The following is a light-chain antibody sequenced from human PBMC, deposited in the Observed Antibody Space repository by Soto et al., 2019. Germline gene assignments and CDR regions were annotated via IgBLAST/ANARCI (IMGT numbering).Light chain of an antibody. CDR2: EVS. V-gene: IGLV2-8*01. J-gene: IGLJ3*02. Sequence: QSVLTQPPSASGSPGQSVTISCTGTSSDVGGYNYVSWYQQHPGKAPKLMIYEVSKRPSGVPDRFSGSTSGNTASLTVSGLQAEDEVDYYCSSYAGSNLWVFGGGTQLTVL. CDR3: SSYAGSNLWV. CDR1: SSDVGGYNY.